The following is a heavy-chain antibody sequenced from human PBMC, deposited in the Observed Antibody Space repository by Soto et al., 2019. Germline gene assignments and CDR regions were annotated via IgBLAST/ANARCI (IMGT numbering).Heavy chain of an antibody. V-gene: IGHV1-69*01. Sequence: QVQLVQSGAEVKKPGSSVKVSCKASGGTFSSYGINWVRQAPGQGLEWMGGIIPMFGAANYAQKFQGRVTSTADESTSTAYMDLSSLRSEDTAVYYCAGFVPDYYYYYGMDVWGQGTTVTVSS. CDR1: GGTFSSYG. CDR2: IIPMFGAA. D-gene: IGHD3-10*01. J-gene: IGHJ6*02. CDR3: AGFVPDYYYYYGMDV.